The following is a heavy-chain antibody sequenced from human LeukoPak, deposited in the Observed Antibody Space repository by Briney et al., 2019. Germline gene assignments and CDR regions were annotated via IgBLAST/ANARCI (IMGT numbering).Heavy chain of an antibody. CDR1: GYTFTGYY. D-gene: IGHD5-24*01. J-gene: IGHJ4*02. V-gene: IGHV1-2*02. CDR2: INPNSGGT. Sequence: ASVKVSCKASGYTFTGYYMHWVRQAPGQGLEWMGWINPNSGGTNYAQKFQGRVTMTRDTSISTAYMELSGLRSDDTAVYYCARGDGYKYYFDYWGQGTLVTVSS. CDR3: ARGDGYKYYFDY.